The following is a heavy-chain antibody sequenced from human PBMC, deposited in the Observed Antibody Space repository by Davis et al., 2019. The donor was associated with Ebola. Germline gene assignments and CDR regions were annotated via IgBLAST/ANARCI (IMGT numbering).Heavy chain of an antibody. CDR1: GFTFSSYA. V-gene: IGHV3-30*04. D-gene: IGHD3/OR15-3a*01. CDR3: AKGKIIASIGLPFDY. J-gene: IGHJ4*02. CDR2: ISYDGSNK. Sequence: GESLKISCAASGFTFSSYAMHWVRQAPGKGLEWVAVISYDGSNKYYADSVKGRFTISKDNSKNTLYLQMNSLRAEDTAVYYCAKGKIIASIGLPFDYWGQGTLVTVSS.